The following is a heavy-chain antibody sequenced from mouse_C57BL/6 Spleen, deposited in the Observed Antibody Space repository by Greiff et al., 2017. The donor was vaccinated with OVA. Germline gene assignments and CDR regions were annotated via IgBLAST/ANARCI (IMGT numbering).Heavy chain of an antibody. V-gene: IGHV1-69*01. D-gene: IGHD1-1*01. CDR3: ARWNRSSYFYYAMDY. CDR2: IDPSDSYT. J-gene: IGHJ4*01. Sequence: VQLQQPGAELVMPGASVKLSCKASGYTFTSYWMHWVKQRPGQGLEWIGEIDPSDSYTNYNQKFKGKSTLTVDKSSSTAYMQLSSLTSEDSAVYYCARWNRSSYFYYAMDYWGQGTSVTVSS. CDR1: GYTFTSYW.